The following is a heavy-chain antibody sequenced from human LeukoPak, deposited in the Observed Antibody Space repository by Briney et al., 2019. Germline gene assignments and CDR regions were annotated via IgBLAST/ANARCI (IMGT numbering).Heavy chain of an antibody. Sequence: ASVKVSCKASGYTFTSYGISWVRQAPGQGLEWMGWISAYNGNTNYAQKLQGRVTMTTDTSTSTAYMELRSLRSDDTAVYYCARDRGSSSGYYLAYHYYYGMDVWGQGTTVTVSS. J-gene: IGHJ6*02. CDR1: GYTFTSYG. CDR3: ARDRGSSSGYYLAYHYYYGMDV. V-gene: IGHV1-18*01. CDR2: ISAYNGNT. D-gene: IGHD3-22*01.